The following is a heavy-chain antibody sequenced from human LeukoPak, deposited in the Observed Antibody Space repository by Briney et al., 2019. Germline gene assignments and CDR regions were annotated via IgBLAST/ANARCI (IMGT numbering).Heavy chain of an antibody. CDR3: ARVGGSSPGWFDP. D-gene: IGHD1-26*01. CDR1: GGSISSSSYY. V-gene: IGHV4-39*01. CDR2: IYYSGST. Sequence: SETLSLTCTVSGGSISSSSYYWGWIRQPPGKGLEWIGSIYYSGSTYYNPSLKSRVTISVDTSKNQFSLKLSSVTAADTAVYYCARVGGSSPGWFDPWGQGTLVTVSS. J-gene: IGHJ5*02.